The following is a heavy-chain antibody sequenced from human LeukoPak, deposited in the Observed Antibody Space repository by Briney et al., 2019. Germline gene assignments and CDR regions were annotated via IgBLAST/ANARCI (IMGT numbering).Heavy chain of an antibody. CDR2: IYFGDSET. CDR3: ARSPRFSGSYGSASDI. D-gene: IGHD1-26*01. CDR1: GYNFPNYW. V-gene: IGHV5-51*01. J-gene: IGHJ3*02. Sequence: GESLKISCKSSGYNFPNYWIGWVRQMPGKGLEWMGIIYFGDSETRYSPSFQGQVTISADKSISTAYLQWSSLKASDSALYYCARSPRFSGSYGSASDIWGQGTMVTVSS.